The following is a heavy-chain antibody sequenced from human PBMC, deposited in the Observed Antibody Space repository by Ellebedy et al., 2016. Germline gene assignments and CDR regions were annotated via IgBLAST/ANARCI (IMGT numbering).Heavy chain of an antibody. CDR1: GFTFGNNY. J-gene: IGHJ6*02. D-gene: IGHD3-10*01. V-gene: IGHV3-53*01. Sequence: GESLKISXAASGFTFGNNYMSWVRQAPGKGLEWVSLIYSFGSTYYVDSVKGRFTISRDSSENTLYLQMNSLRDEDTAVYYCAVRSKEAYHDKYSMDVWGQGTTVTVSS. CDR2: IYSFGST. CDR3: AVRSKEAYHDKYSMDV.